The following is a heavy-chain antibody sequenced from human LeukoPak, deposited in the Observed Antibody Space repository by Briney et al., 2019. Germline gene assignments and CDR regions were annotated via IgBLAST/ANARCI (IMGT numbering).Heavy chain of an antibody. V-gene: IGHV3-23*01. CDR1: GFTFSSSS. D-gene: IGHD2-2*01. J-gene: IGHJ4*02. CDR3: AKDLAPAAY. CDR2: LTGSGCST. Sequence: GGSLRLSCAASGFTFSSSSMSWVRQAPGKGLEWVSDLTGSGCSTYYADSVKGRFTISRDNSKKTLFLQMNSLRAEDTAVYYCAKDLAPAAYWGEGALATVSS.